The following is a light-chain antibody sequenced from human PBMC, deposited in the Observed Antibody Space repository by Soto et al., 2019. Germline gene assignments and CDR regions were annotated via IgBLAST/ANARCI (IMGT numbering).Light chain of an antibody. CDR2: WAS. CDR3: QQYYTTPVT. CDR1: QNVLYSSNNKNY. J-gene: IGKJ3*01. Sequence: DIVMTQSPDSLAVSLGERATINCKSSQNVLYSSNNKNYLAWYQQKPGQPPKQLIYWASTRESGVPDRFSGSGSGTDFTLTISSLQAGDLALYYCQQYYTTPVTFGPGTKVDIK. V-gene: IGKV4-1*01.